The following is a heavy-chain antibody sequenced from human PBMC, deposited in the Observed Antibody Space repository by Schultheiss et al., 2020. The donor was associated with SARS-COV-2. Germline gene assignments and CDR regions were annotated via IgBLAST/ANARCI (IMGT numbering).Heavy chain of an antibody. Sequence: GGSLRLSCAASGFTFSSYSMNWVRQAPGKGLEWVSYISSSGSTIYYADSVKGRFTISRDNSKNTLYLQMNSLRAEDTAVYYCARVANSVGYYGMDVWGQGTTVTVSS. CDR2: ISSSGSTI. J-gene: IGHJ6*02. CDR3: ARVANSVGYYGMDV. CDR1: GFTFSSYS. V-gene: IGHV3-48*01. D-gene: IGHD4-23*01.